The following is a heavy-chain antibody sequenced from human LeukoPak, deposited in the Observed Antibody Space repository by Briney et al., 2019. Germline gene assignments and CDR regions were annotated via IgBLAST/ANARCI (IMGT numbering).Heavy chain of an antibody. CDR2: IGTSGRSM. CDR3: ARATYDSGRDY. Sequence: PGGSLRLSRAASGFTFSSYEMNWVRQTPGKGLEWVSYIGTSGRSMSYADSVKGRFTISRDNPKNSLYLQMNSLRAEDTAVYYCARATYDSGRDYWGQGTLVTVSS. V-gene: IGHV3-48*03. CDR1: GFTFSSYE. J-gene: IGHJ4*02. D-gene: IGHD6-19*01.